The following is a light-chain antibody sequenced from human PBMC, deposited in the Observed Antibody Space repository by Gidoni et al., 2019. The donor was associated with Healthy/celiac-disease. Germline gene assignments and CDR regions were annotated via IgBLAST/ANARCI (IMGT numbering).Light chain of an antibody. V-gene: IGKV1-39*01. Sequence: DIQITQYPSSLSASVGDRVTITCRASQIISSYLHWYQQKPGKAPKLLIYDASSLQSGVPSRFSGSGSGTDFTLTISSLQPEDFATYYCQQSYSTPRTFGQGTKVEIK. J-gene: IGKJ1*01. CDR2: DAS. CDR1: QIISSY. CDR3: QQSYSTPRT.